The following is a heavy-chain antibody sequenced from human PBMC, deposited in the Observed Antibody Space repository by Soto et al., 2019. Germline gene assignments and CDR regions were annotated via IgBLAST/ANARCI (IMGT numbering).Heavy chain of an antibody. Sequence: PGGSLRLSCAASGFTFSSYAMSWVRQAPGKGLEWVSAISGSGGSTYYADSVKGRFTISRDNSKNTLYLQMNSLRAEDTAVYYCAKVSPNITATTNWFDPWGQGTLVTVSS. CDR1: GFTFSSYA. CDR2: ISGSGGST. J-gene: IGHJ5*02. V-gene: IGHV3-23*01. D-gene: IGHD1-7*01. CDR3: AKVSPNITATTNWFDP.